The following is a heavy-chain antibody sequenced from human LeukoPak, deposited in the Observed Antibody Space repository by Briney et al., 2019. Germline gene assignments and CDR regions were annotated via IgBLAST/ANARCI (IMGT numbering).Heavy chain of an antibody. CDR3: ARAGIAAAGRGIRYYYYGMDV. CDR2: INHSGST. V-gene: IGHV4-34*01. CDR1: GGSFSGYY. D-gene: IGHD6-13*01. Sequence: NPSETLSLTCAVYGGSFSGYYWSWIRQPPGKGLEWIGEINHSGSTNYNPSLKSRVTISVDTSKNQFSLKLSSVTAADTAVYYCARAGIAAAGRGIRYYYYGMDVWGQGTTVTVSS. J-gene: IGHJ6*02.